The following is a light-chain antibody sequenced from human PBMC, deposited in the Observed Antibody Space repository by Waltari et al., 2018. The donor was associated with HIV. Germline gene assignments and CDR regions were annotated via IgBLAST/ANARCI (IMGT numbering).Light chain of an antibody. V-gene: IGLV3-21*02. CDR1: NIGRIT. Sequence: SYLLTQPPSVSVAPGQTARITCGGINIGRITVNWFQQKPGKAPVVVVHGDADRPSGIPERFSGSISGNTATLIISRVEAGDEADYYCQVGDDSSDHILFAGGTKLTVL. CDR2: GDA. CDR3: QVGDDSSDHIL. J-gene: IGLJ2*01.